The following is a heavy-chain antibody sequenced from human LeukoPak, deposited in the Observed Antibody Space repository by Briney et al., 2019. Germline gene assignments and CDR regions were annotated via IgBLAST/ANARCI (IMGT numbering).Heavy chain of an antibody. J-gene: IGHJ3*02. CDR1: GFTFSSYS. CDR3: ARAPRKQLATDAFDI. CDR2: ISSSSSTI. Sequence: GGSLRLSCAASGFTFSSYSMNWVRQAPGKGLEWVSYISSSSSTIYYADSVRGRFTISRDNAKNSLYLQMNSLRAEDTAVYYCARAPRKQLATDAFDIWGQGTMVTVSS. D-gene: IGHD6-13*01. V-gene: IGHV3-48*01.